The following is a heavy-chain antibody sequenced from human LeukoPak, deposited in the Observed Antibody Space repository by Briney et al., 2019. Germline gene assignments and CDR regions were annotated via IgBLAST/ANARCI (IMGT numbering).Heavy chain of an antibody. CDR3: ARQERYSSSWYYFDY. Sequence: PGEPLKISCKGSGYSFTSYWIGWVRQMPGKGLEWMGIIYPGDSDTRYSPSFQGQVTISADKSISTAYLQWSSLKASDTAMYYCARQERYSSSWYYFDYWGQGTLVTVSS. J-gene: IGHJ4*02. V-gene: IGHV5-51*01. D-gene: IGHD6-13*01. CDR2: IYPGDSDT. CDR1: GYSFTSYW.